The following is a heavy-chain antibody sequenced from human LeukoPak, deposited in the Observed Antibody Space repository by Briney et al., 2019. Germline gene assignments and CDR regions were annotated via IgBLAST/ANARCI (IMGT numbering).Heavy chain of an antibody. CDR2: ISYDGSDK. CDR3: ARDRSSSGYYSLDY. V-gene: IGHV3-30*01. Sequence: GRSLRLSCAASGLTFNSYAMHWVRQAPDRGLEWVTVISYDGSDKYYADSVKGRFTISRDNSKSTLYLQMNSLRAEDTAVYYCARDRSSSGYYSLDYWGQGTLVTVSS. J-gene: IGHJ4*02. CDR1: GLTFNSYA. D-gene: IGHD3-22*01.